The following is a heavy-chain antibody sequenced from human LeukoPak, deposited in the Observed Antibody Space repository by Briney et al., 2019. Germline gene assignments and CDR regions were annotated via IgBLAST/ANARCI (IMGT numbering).Heavy chain of an antibody. V-gene: IGHV1-18*01. CDR1: GYTFTNYG. CDR2: ISAYNGNT. D-gene: IGHD2-21*02. CDR3: ARVGVVVTANFDY. Sequence: ASVKVSCXASGYTFTNYGISWVRQAHRQGLEWMEWISAYNGNTNYAQKLQGRVTMTTDTSTSTAYMELRSLRSDDTAVYYCARVGVVVTANFDYWGQGTLVTVSS. J-gene: IGHJ4*02.